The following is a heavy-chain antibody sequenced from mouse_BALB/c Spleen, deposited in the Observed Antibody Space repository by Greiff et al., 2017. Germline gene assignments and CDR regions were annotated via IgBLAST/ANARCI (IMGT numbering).Heavy chain of an antibody. D-gene: IGHD2-1*01. J-gene: IGHJ4*01. CDR3: ARHEGGNYVPYYAMDY. CDR1: GFTFSSYA. CDR2: ISSGGSYT. V-gene: IGHV5-9-3*01. Sequence: EVQLVESGGGLVKPGGSLKLSCAASGFTFSSYAMSWVRQTPEKRLEWVATISSGGSYTYYPDSVKGRFTISRDNAKNTLYLQMSSLRSEDTAMYYCARHEGGNYVPYYAMDYWGQGTSVTVSS.